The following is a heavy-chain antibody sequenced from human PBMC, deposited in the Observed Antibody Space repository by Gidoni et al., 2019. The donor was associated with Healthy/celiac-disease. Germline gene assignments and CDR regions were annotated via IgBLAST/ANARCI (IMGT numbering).Heavy chain of an antibody. CDR1: GYTFTSYY. D-gene: IGHD3-22*01. CDR2: INPSGGST. J-gene: IGHJ4*02. V-gene: IGHV1-46*01. CDR3: ARAPQDYDSSGPLWY. Sequence: QVQLVQSGAEVKKPGASVKVSCKASGYTFTSYYMHWVRQAPGQGLEWMGIINPSGGSTSYAQKFQGRVTMTRDTSTSTVYMELSSLRSEDTAVYYCARAPQDYDSSGPLWYWGQGTLVTVSS.